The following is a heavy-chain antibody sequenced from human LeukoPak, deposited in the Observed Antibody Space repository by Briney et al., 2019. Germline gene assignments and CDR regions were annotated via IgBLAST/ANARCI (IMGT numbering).Heavy chain of an antibody. CDR3: ARGDGDYVRSWYFDL. Sequence: GGSLRLSCAASGFTFSDHYMDWVRQAPGKGLEWVGRTRNKANSYTTEYAASVKGRFTISRDDPKNSLYLQMNSLKTEDTAVYYCARGDGDYVRSWYFDLWGRGTLVTVSS. J-gene: IGHJ2*01. CDR1: GFTFSDHY. CDR2: TRNKANSYTT. V-gene: IGHV3-72*01. D-gene: IGHD4-17*01.